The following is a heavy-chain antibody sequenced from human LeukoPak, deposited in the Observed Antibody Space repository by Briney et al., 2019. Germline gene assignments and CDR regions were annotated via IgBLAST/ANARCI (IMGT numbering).Heavy chain of an antibody. CDR1: GFTFSDYY. V-gene: IGHV3-11*03. J-gene: IGHJ4*02. D-gene: IGHD3-10*01. CDR2: ISSSSSYT. Sequence: GGSLILSCAASGFTFSDYYMSWIRQAPGKGLEWVSYISSSSSYTNYADSVKGRFTISRDNAKNSLYLQMNSLRAEDTAVYYCARTSGSSRYYFDYWGQGTLVTVSS. CDR3: ARTSGSSRYYFDY.